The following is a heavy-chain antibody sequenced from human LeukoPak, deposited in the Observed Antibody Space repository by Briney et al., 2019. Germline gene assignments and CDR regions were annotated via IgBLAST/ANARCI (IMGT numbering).Heavy chain of an antibody. D-gene: IGHD3-10*01. CDR3: ARAPAEVYGSGSYYYFDY. Sequence: ASARVSSAASGYTFTGYSMHSVRESPGQGVEWMGWIILNSGGTNYAQKFQGWVTMTRDTSISTAYMELSRLRSDDTAVYYCARAPAEVYGSGSYYYFDYWGQGTLVTVSS. CDR2: IILNSGGT. CDR1: GYTFTGYS. V-gene: IGHV1-2*04. J-gene: IGHJ4*02.